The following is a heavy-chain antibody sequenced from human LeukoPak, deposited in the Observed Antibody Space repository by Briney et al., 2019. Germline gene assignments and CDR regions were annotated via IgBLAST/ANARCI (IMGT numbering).Heavy chain of an antibody. D-gene: IGHD3-10*01. CDR3: ARDSPPPYYGSGSYPDY. CDR2: IKQDGSDK. CDR1: GFTFSRSW. Sequence: GGSLRLSCAASGFTFSRSWMNWVRQAPGKGLEWVANIKQDGSDKYYLDSVRGRFTISRDNAKDTLYLQMNSLRAEDTAVYYCARDSPPPYYGSGSYPDYWGQGTLVTVSS. J-gene: IGHJ4*02. V-gene: IGHV3-7*01.